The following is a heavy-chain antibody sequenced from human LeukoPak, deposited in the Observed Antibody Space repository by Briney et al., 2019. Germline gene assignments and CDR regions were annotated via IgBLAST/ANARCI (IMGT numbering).Heavy chain of an antibody. CDR3: ARAMGYYDSSGYYYEFFDY. J-gene: IGHJ4*02. D-gene: IGHD3-22*01. CDR1: GFTFSSYE. CDR2: ISSSGSTI. Sequence: GGSLRLSCAASGFTFSSYEMNWVRQAPGKGLEWVSYISSSGSTIYYADSVKGRFTIYRDNAKNSLYLQMNSLRAEDTAVYYCARAMGYYDSSGYYYEFFDYWGQGTLVTVSS. V-gene: IGHV3-48*03.